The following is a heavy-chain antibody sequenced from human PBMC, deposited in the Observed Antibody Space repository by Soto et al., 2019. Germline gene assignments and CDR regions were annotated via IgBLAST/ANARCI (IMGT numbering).Heavy chain of an antibody. CDR2: IFYSGST. CDR3: ARHPYSGYDFDY. D-gene: IGHD5-12*01. J-gene: IGHJ4*02. CDR1: GASISSSSYC. Sequence: SETLSLTCTVSGASISSSSYCWGWLRQPPGKGLEWIGSIFYSGSTYYNPSLKSRVTISVDTSKNQFSLKLSSVTAADTAVYYCARHPYSGYDFDYWGQGTLVTVS. V-gene: IGHV4-39*01.